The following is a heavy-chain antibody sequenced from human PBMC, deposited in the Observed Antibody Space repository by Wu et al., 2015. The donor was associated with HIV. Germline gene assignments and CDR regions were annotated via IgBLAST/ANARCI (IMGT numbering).Heavy chain of an antibody. CDR1: GGTFGRSA. V-gene: IGHV1-69*14. Sequence: VQLVQSGADVRRPGSSVKVSCQASGGTFGRSAISWVRQAPGQGPEWLGDIVPIYGKTPFAETFQDRMTITADMSTTTVHMELSSLRSEDTALYFCARDPKTRGPFIEGPRNAFDVWGQGTMVAVTS. CDR3: ARDPKTRGPFIEGPRNAFDV. CDR2: IVPIYGKT. D-gene: IGHD1-14*01. J-gene: IGHJ3*01.